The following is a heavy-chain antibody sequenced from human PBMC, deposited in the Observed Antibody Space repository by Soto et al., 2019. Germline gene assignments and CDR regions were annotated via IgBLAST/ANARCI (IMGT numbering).Heavy chain of an antibody. CDR3: AKGQRYCSSAGCYFLHSVDDP. V-gene: IGHV3-9*01. D-gene: IGHD2-2*01. J-gene: IGHJ5*02. Sequence: EVQLVESGGGLVQPGGSLRLSCAASGFIFDDHAIHWVRQGPGTGLEWVSCISSSSTSVGYAASVQGRFTISRDNAQKSLYLEMNSMRPDDTAWYYCAKGQRYCSSAGCYFLHSVDDPWGQGTLVTVSS. CDR2: ISSSSTSV. CDR1: GFIFDDHA.